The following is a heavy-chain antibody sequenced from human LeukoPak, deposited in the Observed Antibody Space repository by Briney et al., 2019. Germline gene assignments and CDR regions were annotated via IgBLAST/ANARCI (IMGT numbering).Heavy chain of an antibody. CDR3: ARAKRRWLQLLGNWFDP. V-gene: IGHV1-46*01. J-gene: IGHJ5*02. CDR2: INPSGGST. D-gene: IGHD5-24*01. Sequence: GASVKVSCKASGYTFTSYYMHWVRQAPGQGLEWMGIINPSGGSTSYAQKFQGRVTMTRDMSTSTVYMELSSLRAEDTAVYYCARAKRRWLQLLGNWFDPWGQGTLITVSS. CDR1: GYTFTSYY.